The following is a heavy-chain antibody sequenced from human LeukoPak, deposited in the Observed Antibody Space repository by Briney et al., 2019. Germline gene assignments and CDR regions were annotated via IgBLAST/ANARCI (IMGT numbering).Heavy chain of an antibody. CDR1: GFTFSNFA. Sequence: GGSLRLSCAASGFTFSNFAIHWVRQAPGKGLEWVAVILYDGRNKYYGDSVEGRFTISRDNSKNTVYLEMNSLRAEDTAVYYCASEAFDIWGQGTMVTVSS. CDR2: ILYDGRNK. CDR3: ASEAFDI. V-gene: IGHV3-30*03. J-gene: IGHJ3*02.